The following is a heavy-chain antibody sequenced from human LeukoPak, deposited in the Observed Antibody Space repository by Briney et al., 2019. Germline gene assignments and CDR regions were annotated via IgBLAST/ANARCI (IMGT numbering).Heavy chain of an antibody. J-gene: IGHJ4*02. Sequence: GASVKVSCKVSGYTLTELSMHWVRQAPGQGLEWMGRINPNSGGTNYAQKFQGRVTMTRDTSISTAYMELSRLRSDDTAVYYCARVSSSSWYGVYYFDYWGQGTLVTVSS. CDR3: ARVSSSSWYGVYYFDY. CDR1: GYTLTELS. D-gene: IGHD6-13*01. CDR2: INPNSGGT. V-gene: IGHV1-2*06.